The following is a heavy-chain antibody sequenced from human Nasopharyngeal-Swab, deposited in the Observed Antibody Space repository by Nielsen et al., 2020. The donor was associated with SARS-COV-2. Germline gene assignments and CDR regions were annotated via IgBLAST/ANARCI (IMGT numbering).Heavy chain of an antibody. V-gene: IGHV3-30*18. Sequence: GESLKISCAASGFTFSSYGMHWVRQAPGKGLEWVAVISYDGSNKYYADSVKGRFTISRDNSKNTLYLQMNSLRAEDTAVYYCVKDRTAMVTGYMDVWGKGTTVTVSS. CDR2: ISYDGSNK. CDR3: VKDRTAMVTGYMDV. D-gene: IGHD5-18*01. J-gene: IGHJ6*03. CDR1: GFTFSSYG.